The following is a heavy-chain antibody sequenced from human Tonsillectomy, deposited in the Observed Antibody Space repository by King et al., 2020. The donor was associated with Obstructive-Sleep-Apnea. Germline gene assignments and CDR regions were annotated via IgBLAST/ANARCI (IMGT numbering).Heavy chain of an antibody. D-gene: IGHD1-26*01. CDR2: KKQYGSEK. J-gene: IGHJ4*02. V-gene: IGHV3-7*03. Sequence: VQLVESGGGLVQPGGSLRLSCAASGFTFSRYWFSWVRQAPGKGLGGVANKKQYGSEKYYLDSVKGRFTISRDNAKKSLYLQMNSLRAEDTAVYYCARDPQGGGSDYWGQGTLVTVSS. CDR1: GFTFSRYW. CDR3: ARDPQGGGSDY.